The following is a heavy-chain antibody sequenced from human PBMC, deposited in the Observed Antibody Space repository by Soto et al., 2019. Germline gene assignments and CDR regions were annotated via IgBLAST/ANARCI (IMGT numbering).Heavy chain of an antibody. CDR1: GGSISTFY. D-gene: IGHD3-22*01. J-gene: IGHJ4*02. V-gene: IGHV4-59*01. CDR2: LYYGVST. CDR3: ARDHDSSGWRTKGFDY. Sequence: KASETLSLTCTVSGGSISTFYWSWIRQSPGKGLEWIGYLYYGVSTNYNPSLKSRVTISVDTSKNEFSLKLSSVTAADTAMYYCARDHDSSGWRTKGFDYWGQGIMVTVSS.